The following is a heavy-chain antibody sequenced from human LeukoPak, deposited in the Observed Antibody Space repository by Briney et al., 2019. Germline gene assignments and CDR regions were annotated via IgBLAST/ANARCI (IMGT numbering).Heavy chain of an antibody. CDR3: ARDLERYSYGNFDY. V-gene: IGHV1-2*02. Sequence: ASVKVSCKASGYTFTGYYMHWVRQAPGQGLEWMGWINPNSGGTNYAQKFQGRVTMARDTSTSTVYMELSSLRSEDTAVYYCARDLERYSYGNFDYWGQGTLVTVSS. CDR1: GYTFTGYY. D-gene: IGHD5-18*01. CDR2: INPNSGGT. J-gene: IGHJ4*02.